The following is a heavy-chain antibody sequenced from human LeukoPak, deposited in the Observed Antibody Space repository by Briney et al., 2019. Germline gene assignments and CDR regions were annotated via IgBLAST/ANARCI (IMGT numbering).Heavy chain of an antibody. Sequence: ASVKVSCKASGYTFTIYYMHWVRQAPGQGLGWMGIINPSGGSTSYAQKFQGRVTMTRDTSTSTVYMELSSLRSEDTAVYYCARDGGDYDILTGYYDYWGRGTLVTVSS. CDR3: ARDGGDYDILTGYYDY. J-gene: IGHJ4*02. V-gene: IGHV1-46*01. CDR1: GYTFTIYY. D-gene: IGHD3-9*01. CDR2: INPSGGST.